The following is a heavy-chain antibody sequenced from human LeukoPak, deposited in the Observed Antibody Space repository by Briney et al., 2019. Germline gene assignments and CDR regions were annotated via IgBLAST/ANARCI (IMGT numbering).Heavy chain of an antibody. J-gene: IGHJ3*02. CDR3: ARDLGGSNTKDAFDI. CDR2: INPKSGGT. D-gene: IGHD5-24*01. Sequence: ASVKVSCKASGYTFTSYDINWVRQATGQGLEWMGWINPKSGGTRSAQKFQDRVTMTRDTSISTAYMELSTLKSDDTAVYYCARDLGGSNTKDAFDIWGQGTMVTVSS. CDR1: GYTFTSYD. V-gene: IGHV1-2*02.